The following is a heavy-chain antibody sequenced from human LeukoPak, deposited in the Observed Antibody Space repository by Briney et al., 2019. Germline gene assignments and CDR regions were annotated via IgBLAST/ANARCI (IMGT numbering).Heavy chain of an antibody. J-gene: IGHJ4*02. V-gene: IGHV3-20*04. CDR3: ARAGDYYDTHYFDY. CDR2: IDWNGGNT. Sequence: AGGSLRLSCSASGFTFGDYGISWVRQGPGKGLKWVSGIDWNGGNTVYADSVKGRFTVSRDNAKNSLYLQMNSLRAEDTALYYCARAGDYYDTHYFDYWGQGTLVSVSS. CDR1: GFTFGDYG. D-gene: IGHD3-22*01.